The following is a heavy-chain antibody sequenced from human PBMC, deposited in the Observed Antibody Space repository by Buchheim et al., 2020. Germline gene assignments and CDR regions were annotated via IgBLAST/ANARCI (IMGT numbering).Heavy chain of an antibody. D-gene: IGHD5-24*01. CDR1: GGSISSYY. V-gene: IGHV4-59*01. CDR2: ISYSGTT. J-gene: IGHJ5*02. Sequence: QVQLQESGPGLVKPSETLSLTCTVSGGSISSYYWSWIRQPPGKGLEWIGYISYSGTTNYNPSLKSRVTISVDTSKNQFSLKLTSVTAADTAVYYCAGFRQVATITDTGWLDPWGQGTL. CDR3: AGFRQVATITDTGWLDP.